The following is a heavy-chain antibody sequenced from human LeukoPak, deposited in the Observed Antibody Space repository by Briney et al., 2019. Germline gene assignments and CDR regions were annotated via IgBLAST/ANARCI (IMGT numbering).Heavy chain of an antibody. CDR2: FSGSGGST. Sequence: GALRLSCAGSGFPLNRLALRRVRPAPGKGPGWVSAFSGSGGSTYYADSVKGRFTISRDNSKNTLYLQMNSLRAEDTAVYYCAKDVGSGWYIGGYFDYWGQGTLVTVSS. D-gene: IGHD6-19*01. J-gene: IGHJ4*02. CDR3: AKDVGSGWYIGGYFDY. CDR1: GFPLNRLA. V-gene: IGHV3-23*01.